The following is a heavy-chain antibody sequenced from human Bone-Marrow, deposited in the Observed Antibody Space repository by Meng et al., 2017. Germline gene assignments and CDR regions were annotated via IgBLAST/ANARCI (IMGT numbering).Heavy chain of an antibody. V-gene: IGHV3-15*01. D-gene: IGHD5-12*01. CDR3: SGHIDD. J-gene: IGHJ4*02. CDR2: IKSKPDGETI. Sequence: EVWWLGWGGGWLRRWGRLCCSAEGFGFTFCNAYRTCVLQGPGKRLEWVGRIKSKPDGETIDYAAPVKGRFNNSKDDSKNTVYLQMNSLKTEDTAVYYCSGHIDDWGQGTLVTVSS. CDR1: GFTFCNAY.